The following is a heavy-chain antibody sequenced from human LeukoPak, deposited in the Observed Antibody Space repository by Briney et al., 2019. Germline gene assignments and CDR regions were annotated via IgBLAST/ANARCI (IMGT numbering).Heavy chain of an antibody. J-gene: IGHJ5*02. CDR2: IIPIFGTA. CDR1: GGTFSSYA. D-gene: IGHD6-13*01. CDR3: ARGVAAGTFSWFDP. Sequence: GSSVKVSCKASGGTFSSYAISWVRQAPGQGLEWMGGIIPIFGTANYAQKFQGRVTITADESTSTAYMELSSLRSEDTAVYYCARGVAAGTFSWFDPWGQGTLVTVSS. V-gene: IGHV1-69*01.